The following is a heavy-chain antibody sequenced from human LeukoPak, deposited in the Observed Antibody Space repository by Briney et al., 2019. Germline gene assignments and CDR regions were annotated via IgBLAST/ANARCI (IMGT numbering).Heavy chain of an antibody. CDR1: GDSINSYY. CDR2: IYTSGST. Sequence: SETLSLTCTVSGDSINSYYWSWIRQPAGKGLEWIGRIYTSGSTNYNPSLKSRVTMSIDTSKNQFSLKLSSVTAADTAVYYCTRSDGYGLVGIWGQGTMVTVSS. D-gene: IGHD3-10*01. CDR3: TRSDGYGLVGI. V-gene: IGHV4-4*07. J-gene: IGHJ3*01.